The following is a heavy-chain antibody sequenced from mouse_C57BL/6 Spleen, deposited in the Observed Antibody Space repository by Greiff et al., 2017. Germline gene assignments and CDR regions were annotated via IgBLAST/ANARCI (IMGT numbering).Heavy chain of an antibody. V-gene: IGHV1-53*01. J-gene: IGHJ4*01. CDR3: ARKVTTVDYYAIDY. Sequence: VQLQQPGTELVKPGASVKLSCKASGYTFTSYWMHWVKQRPGQGLEWIGNINPSNGGTNYNEKFKSKATLTVDKSSSTAYMQLGSLTSEDSAVDDCARKVTTVDYYAIDYWGQGTSLTVSS. CDR2: INPSNGGT. D-gene: IGHD1-1*01. CDR1: GYTFTSYW.